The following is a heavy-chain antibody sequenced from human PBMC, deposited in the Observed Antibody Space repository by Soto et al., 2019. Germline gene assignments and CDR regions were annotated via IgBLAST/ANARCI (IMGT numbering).Heavy chain of an antibody. V-gene: IGHV3-23*01. Sequence: GGSLRLSCAASGFTLGRYGMSWVRQAPGKGLEWVSAVSPNGQGIYYADSVRGRFTISRDFSKNTVFLHMDSLRAEDTAVYYCAKDRDYPRDYFHYWGQGTLFTVSS. J-gene: IGHJ4*02. D-gene: IGHD3-10*01. CDR1: GFTLGRYG. CDR2: VSPNGQGI. CDR3: AKDRDYPRDYFHY.